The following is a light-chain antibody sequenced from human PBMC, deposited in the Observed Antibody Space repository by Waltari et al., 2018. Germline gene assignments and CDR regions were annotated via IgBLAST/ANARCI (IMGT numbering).Light chain of an antibody. CDR2: CAS. CDR3: QQYYSAPYT. V-gene: IGKV4-1*01. J-gene: IGKJ2*01. Sequence: DIVMTQSPDSLAVSLGERATINCKSSQSVLYSSNNKNYLTWYQEKPGPPPKLLIYCASTRESGVPDRFSGSASGTDFTLTISSLQAEDVAVYYCQQYYSAPYTFGQGTKLEIK. CDR1: QSVLYSSNNKNY.